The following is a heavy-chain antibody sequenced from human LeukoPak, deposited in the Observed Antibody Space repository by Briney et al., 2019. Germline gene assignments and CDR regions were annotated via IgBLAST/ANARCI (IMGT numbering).Heavy chain of an antibody. CDR2: INHSGST. CDR3: ARGNTAMSFDY. J-gene: IGHJ4*02. CDR1: GGSFSGYY. V-gene: IGHV4-34*01. D-gene: IGHD5-18*01. Sequence: SETLSLTCAVYGGSFSGYYWSWIRQPPGKGLEWIGEINHSGSTNYNPSLKSRVTISVDTSKNQFSLKLSSVTAADTAVYYCARGNTAMSFDYWGQGTLVTVSS.